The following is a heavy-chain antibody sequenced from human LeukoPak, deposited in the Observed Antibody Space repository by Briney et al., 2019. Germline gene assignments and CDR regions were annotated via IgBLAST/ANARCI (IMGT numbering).Heavy chain of an antibody. CDR2: ISGSGGST. CDR1: GFTFSSYA. Sequence: GGSLRLSCAASGFTFSSYAMSWVRQAPGKGLEWVSAISGSGGSTYYADSVKGRFTISRDNAKNSLYLQMNSLRAEDTAVYYCARGDGDYRAFDIWGQGTMVTVSS. V-gene: IGHV3-23*01. D-gene: IGHD4-17*01. J-gene: IGHJ3*02. CDR3: ARGDGDYRAFDI.